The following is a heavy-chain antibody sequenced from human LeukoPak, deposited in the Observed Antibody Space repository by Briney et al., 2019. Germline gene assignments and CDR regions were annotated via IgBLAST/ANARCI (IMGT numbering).Heavy chain of an antibody. J-gene: IGHJ4*02. D-gene: IGHD3-16*02. CDR3: ARDNFQYYDYVWGSYRYRGIDY. CDR2: INPNSGGT. Sequence: ASVKVSRKASGYTFTGYYMHWVRQAPGQGLEWMGWINPNSGGTNYAQKFQGRVTMTRDTSISTAYMELSRLRSDDTAVYYCARDNFQYYDYVWGSYRYRGIDYWGQGTLVTVSS. V-gene: IGHV1-2*02. CDR1: GYTFTGYY.